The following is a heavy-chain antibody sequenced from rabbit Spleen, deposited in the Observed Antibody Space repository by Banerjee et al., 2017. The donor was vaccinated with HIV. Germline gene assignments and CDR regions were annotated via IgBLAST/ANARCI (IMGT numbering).Heavy chain of an antibody. CDR3: VREVAGKFNL. V-gene: IGHV1S7*01. Sequence: QLKETGGGLVQPGGSLKLSCKGSGFDFSSYGVSWVRQAPGKGLEWIGYIDPVFGSTNYASWVNGRFTISSHNAQNTLYLQLNSLTAADTATYFCVREVAGKFNLWGQGTLVTVS. CDR1: GFDFSSYG. D-gene: IGHD4-1*01. CDR2: IDPVFGST. J-gene: IGHJ4*01.